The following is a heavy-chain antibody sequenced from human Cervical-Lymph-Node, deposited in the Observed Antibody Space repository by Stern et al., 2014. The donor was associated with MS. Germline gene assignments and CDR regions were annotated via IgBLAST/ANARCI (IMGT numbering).Heavy chain of an antibody. D-gene: IGHD3-16*01. CDR1: GGSISGGDFY. V-gene: IGHV4-61*02. CDR3: ARDRLYDTVWYQWYFDL. CDR2: VYDSGST. J-gene: IGHJ2*01. Sequence: VQLLESGPGLVKPSQTLSLTCTVSGGSISGGDFYCSWIRQSAGKGLEWIGRVYDSGSTVYNPSLRSRVAMSVDTSKNQFSLRLTSVTAADTAVYYCARDRLYDTVWYQWYFDLWGRGTLVTVSS.